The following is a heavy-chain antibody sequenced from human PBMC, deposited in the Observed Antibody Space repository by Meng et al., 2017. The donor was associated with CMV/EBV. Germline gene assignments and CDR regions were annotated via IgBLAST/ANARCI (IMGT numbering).Heavy chain of an antibody. V-gene: IGHV3-73*01. Sequence: GESLKISCAASGFTFSGSAMHWVRQASGKGLEWVGRIRSKANSYATAYAASVKGRFTISRDNAKNTLYLQMNSLRAEDTAVYYCARALPLAPVGYYFDYWGQGTLVTVSS. CDR1: GFTFSGSA. D-gene: IGHD3-10*01. J-gene: IGHJ4*02. CDR2: IRSKANSYAT. CDR3: ARALPLAPVGYYFDY.